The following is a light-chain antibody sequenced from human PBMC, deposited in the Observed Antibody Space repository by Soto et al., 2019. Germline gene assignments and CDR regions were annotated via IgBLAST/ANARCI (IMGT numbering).Light chain of an antibody. CDR1: QSISSW. J-gene: IGKJ1*01. CDR3: QQYTNTNNTWM. V-gene: IGKV1-5*01. CDR2: DAS. Sequence: IQMTQSPSSLSASLGDRVTITCRASQSISSWFAWYQQKPGKAPKLLVYDASTLQSGVASRFSGSGSGTEFTLIISGLKPHHSATYYCQQYTNTNNTWMFGQGTKVDIK.